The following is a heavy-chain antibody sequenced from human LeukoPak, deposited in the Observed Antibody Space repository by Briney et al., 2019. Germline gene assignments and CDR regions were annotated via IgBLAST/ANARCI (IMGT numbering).Heavy chain of an antibody. CDR3: ARDQDTIFGVVTRPWGAFDI. D-gene: IGHD3-3*01. J-gene: IGHJ3*02. CDR2: IYYSGST. CDR1: GGSISSYY. Sequence: SETLSLTCTVSGGSISSYYWSWIRQPPGKGLEWIGYIYYSGSTNYNPSLKSRVTISVDTSKNQFSLKLSSVTAADTAVYYCARDQDTIFGVVTRPWGAFDIWGQGTMVTVSS. V-gene: IGHV4-59*01.